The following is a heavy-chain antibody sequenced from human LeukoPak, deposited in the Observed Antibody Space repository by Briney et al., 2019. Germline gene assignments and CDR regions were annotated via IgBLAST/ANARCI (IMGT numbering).Heavy chain of an antibody. D-gene: IGHD6-19*01. CDR3: AKRIYGWYQIDY. V-gene: IGHV3-23*01. J-gene: IGHJ4*02. CDR1: GFTFSSFA. Sequence: PGGSLRLSCAASGFTFSSFAMSWVRQAPGKGPEWVSAVSGSGSSTYYADSVQGRFTISRDNSKNTLYLQMNSLRAEDTAVYFCAKRIYGWYQIDYWGQGTLVTVSS. CDR2: VSGSGSST.